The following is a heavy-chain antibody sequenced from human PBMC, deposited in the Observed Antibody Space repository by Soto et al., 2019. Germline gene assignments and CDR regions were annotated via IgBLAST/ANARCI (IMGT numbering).Heavy chain of an antibody. D-gene: IGHD3-3*01. CDR1: GGSISSYY. Sequence: SETLSLTCTVSGGSISSYYWSWIRQPPGKGLEWIGYIYYSGSTYYNPSLKSRVTISVDTSKNQFSLKLSSVTAADTAVYYCARQPTSITIFGVYGMDVWGQGTTVTVSS. CDR3: ARQPTSITIFGVYGMDV. V-gene: IGHV4-59*04. CDR2: IYYSGST. J-gene: IGHJ6*02.